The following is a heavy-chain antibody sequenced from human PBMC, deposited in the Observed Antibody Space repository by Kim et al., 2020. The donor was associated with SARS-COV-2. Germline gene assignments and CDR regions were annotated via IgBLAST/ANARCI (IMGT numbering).Heavy chain of an antibody. V-gene: IGHV4-59*13. J-gene: IGHJ2*01. CDR2: IYFSGST. CDR3: ARAVPSYWYFDL. Sequence: SETLSLTCTVSGGSISSYYWSWIRQPPGKGLEFIGHIYFSGSTNYNPSLESRVTISVDTSKNQFSLKLRSVTAADTAVYYCARAVPSYWYFDLWGRGTLITVSS. CDR1: GGSISSYY.